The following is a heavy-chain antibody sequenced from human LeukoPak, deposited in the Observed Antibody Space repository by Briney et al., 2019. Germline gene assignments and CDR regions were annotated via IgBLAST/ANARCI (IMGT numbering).Heavy chain of an antibody. CDR3: ATSSYSSSSS. V-gene: IGHV3-7*01. CDR1: GLTFTNYW. D-gene: IGHD6-6*01. J-gene: IGHJ5*02. CDR2: INRDASEK. Sequence: PGGSLRLSCTASGLTFTNYWMIWVRQAPGKGLEWVANINRDASEKYYVGSVEGRFTISRDNAKNSLFLQMNSLRAEDTGVYYCATSSYSSSSSWGQGTLVTVSS.